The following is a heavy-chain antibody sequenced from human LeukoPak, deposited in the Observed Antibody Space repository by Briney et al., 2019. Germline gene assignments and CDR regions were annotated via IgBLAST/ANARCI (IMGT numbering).Heavy chain of an antibody. J-gene: IGHJ3*02. CDR3: ARRRYCGGDCYTSDAFDI. D-gene: IGHD2-21*01. CDR2: ISSRSSTI. CDR1: GFMFNDYS. Sequence: GGSLRLSCVGSGFMFNDYSLNWVRQAPGKGPEWVSYISSRSSTIYYADSVKGRFTISRDNAKNSLYLQMNSLRAEDTAVYYCARRRYCGGDCYTSDAFDIWGQGTMVTVSS. V-gene: IGHV3-48*04.